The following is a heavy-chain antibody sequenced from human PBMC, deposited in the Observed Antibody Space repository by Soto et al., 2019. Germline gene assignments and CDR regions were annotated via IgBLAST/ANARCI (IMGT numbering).Heavy chain of an antibody. Sequence: GGSLRLSCAASGFTVSSNYMSWVRQAPGKGLEWVSVIYSCGSTYYADSVKGRFTISRHNSKNTLYLQMNSLRAEDTVVYYGAREGGGIAAAGGAFDIWGQGTMVTVSS. CDR3: AREGGGIAAAGGAFDI. CDR1: GFTVSSNY. CDR2: IYSCGST. V-gene: IGHV3-53*04. D-gene: IGHD6-13*01. J-gene: IGHJ3*02.